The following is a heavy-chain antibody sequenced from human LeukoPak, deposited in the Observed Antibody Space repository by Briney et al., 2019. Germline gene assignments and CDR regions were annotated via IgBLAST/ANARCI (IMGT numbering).Heavy chain of an antibody. D-gene: IGHD3-22*01. V-gene: IGHV4-38-2*02. Sequence: SETLSLTCTVSGYSISSGYYWGWIRQPPGKGLEWIGSIYHSGSTYYNPSLKSRVTISVDTSKNQFSLKLSSVTAADTAVYYCARGDYYDSSGYYTLGDYWGQGTLVTVSS. CDR2: IYHSGST. CDR3: ARGDYYDSSGYYTLGDY. J-gene: IGHJ4*02. CDR1: GYSISSGYY.